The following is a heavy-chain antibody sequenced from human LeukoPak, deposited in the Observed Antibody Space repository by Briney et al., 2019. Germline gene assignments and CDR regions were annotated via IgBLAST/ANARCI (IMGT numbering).Heavy chain of an antibody. J-gene: IGHJ5*02. D-gene: IGHD6-19*01. CDR3: VRGRYSSGWYKEKTWFDP. CDR1: GVSISRGGYY. Sequence: ASETLSLTCAVSGVSISRGGYYWSWIRQPPGKGLEWIGYIYHSGSTSYTPSLQSRVSMSVDTSKNQVSLRLRSVSAADTAVYYCVRGRYSSGWYKEKTWFDPWGQGILVTVSS. V-gene: IGHV4-30-4*07. CDR2: IYHSGST.